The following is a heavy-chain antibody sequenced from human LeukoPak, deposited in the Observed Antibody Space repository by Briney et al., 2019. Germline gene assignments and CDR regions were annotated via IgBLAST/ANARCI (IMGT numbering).Heavy chain of an antibody. CDR3: VRQGYCSSTSCPDRYFDY. CDR1: GGSFSGYY. J-gene: IGHJ4*02. D-gene: IGHD2-2*01. V-gene: IGHV4-34*01. CDR2: INHSGST. Sequence: SETLSLTCAVYGGSFSGYYWSWIRQPPGKGLEWIGEINHSGSTNYNPSLKSRVTISVDTSKNQFSLKLSSVTAADTAVYYCVRQGYCSSTSCPDRYFDYWGQGTLVTVSS.